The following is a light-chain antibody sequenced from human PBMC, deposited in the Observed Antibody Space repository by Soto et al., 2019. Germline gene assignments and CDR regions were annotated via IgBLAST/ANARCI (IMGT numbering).Light chain of an antibody. V-gene: IGKV3-11*01. CDR1: QSVSSY. CDR3: QQRSKWLYT. Sequence: EIVLTQSPATLSLSPGERATLSCRASQSVSSYLAWYQQKPGQAPRLLIYDASNRATGIPARFSGSGSGTDCTLTISSIEPEYFTVYYCQQRSKWLYTFGQGTKLEIK. J-gene: IGKJ2*01. CDR2: DAS.